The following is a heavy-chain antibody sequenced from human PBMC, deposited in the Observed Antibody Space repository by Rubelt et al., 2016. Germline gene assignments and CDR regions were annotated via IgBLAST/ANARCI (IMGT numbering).Heavy chain of an antibody. CDR1: GASISSSPYY. D-gene: IGHD6-19*01. CDR2: IYYTGSA. CDR3: ARGGGYSSGWLA. Sequence: QLQLQESGPGLVKPSETLSLTCTVSGASISSSPYYWGWIRQPPGKGLEWIGNIYYTGSAYYNPSLKSRVTISVDTSKNQVSRTLRSVTAADTAVYYCARGGGYSSGWLAWGQGTLVTVSS. V-gene: IGHV4-39*07. J-gene: IGHJ4*02.